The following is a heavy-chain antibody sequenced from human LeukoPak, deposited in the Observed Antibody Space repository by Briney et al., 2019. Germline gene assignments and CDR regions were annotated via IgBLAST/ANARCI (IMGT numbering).Heavy chain of an antibody. D-gene: IGHD5-18*01. CDR1: GFTYSSYA. J-gene: IGHJ4*02. V-gene: IGHV3-23*01. CDR3: AKDMVQLMYYFDY. CDR2: ISGSGGST. Sequence: GGSLRLSCAASGFTYSSYAMSWVRQAPGKGREWVSAISGSGGSTYYADSVKGRFTISRDNSKNTLYLQMNSLRAEDTAVYYCAKDMVQLMYYFDYWGQGTLVTVSS.